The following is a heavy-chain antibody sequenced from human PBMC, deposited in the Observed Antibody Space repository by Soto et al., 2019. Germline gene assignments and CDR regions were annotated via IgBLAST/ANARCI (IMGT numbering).Heavy chain of an antibody. D-gene: IGHD6-6*01. V-gene: IGHV1-8*01. CDR3: ARTRPIAARSNRYYYGMDV. CDR1: GYTFTSYD. J-gene: IGHJ6*02. Sequence: QVQLVQSGAEVKKPGASVKVSCKASGYTFTSYDINWVRQATGQGLEWMGWMNPNSGNTGYAQKFQGRVTMTRNTSRSTAYMELSSLRSEDTAVYYCARTRPIAARSNRYYYGMDVWGQGTTVTVSS. CDR2: MNPNSGNT.